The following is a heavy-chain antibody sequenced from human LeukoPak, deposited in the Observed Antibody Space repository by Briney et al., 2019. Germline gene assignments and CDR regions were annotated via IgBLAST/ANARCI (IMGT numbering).Heavy chain of an antibody. CDR3: AREIYCSGGSCYLDAFDI. D-gene: IGHD2-15*01. CDR2: INHNGNS. CDR1: GGSFNDNY. J-gene: IGHJ3*02. Sequence: PSETLSLTCAVSGGSFNDNYWTWIRQPPGKGLEWIGEINHNGNSNYNPSLKSRATISIDTSKNQFSLKLASVTDADTAVYYCAREIYCSGGSCYLDAFDIWGQGTLVTVSS. V-gene: IGHV4-34*01.